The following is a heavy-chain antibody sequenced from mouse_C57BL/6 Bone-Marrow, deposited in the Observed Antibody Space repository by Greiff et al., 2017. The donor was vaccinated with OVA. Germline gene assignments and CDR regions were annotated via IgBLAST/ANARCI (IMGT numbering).Heavy chain of an antibody. CDR3: ARFSAGWLYFDY. J-gene: IGHJ2*01. D-gene: IGHD2-3*01. CDR1: GFTFTDYY. V-gene: IGHV7-3*01. Sequence: DVMLVESGGGLVQPGCSLSLSCAASGFTFTDYYMSWVRQPPGKALEWLGFIRNKANGYTTEYSASVKGRFTISRDNSQSILYLQMNALRAEDSATYYCARFSAGWLYFDYWGQGTTLTVSS. CDR2: IRNKANGYTT.